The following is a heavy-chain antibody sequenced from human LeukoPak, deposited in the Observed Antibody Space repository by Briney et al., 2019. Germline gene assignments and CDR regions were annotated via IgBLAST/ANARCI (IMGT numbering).Heavy chain of an antibody. V-gene: IGHV3-23*01. J-gene: IGHJ4*02. CDR2: ISGSGGST. CDR1: GFTFSSYA. CDR3: AKIRYSSGWSSFDY. Sequence: GASLRLSCAASGFTFSSYAMSWVRQAPGKGLEWVSAISGSGGSTYYADSVKGRFTISRDNSKNTLYLQMNSLRAEDTAVYYCAKIRYSSGWSSFDYWGQGTLVTVSS. D-gene: IGHD6-19*01.